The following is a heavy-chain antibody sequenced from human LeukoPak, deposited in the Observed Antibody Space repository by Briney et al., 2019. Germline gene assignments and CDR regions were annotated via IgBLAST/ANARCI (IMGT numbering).Heavy chain of an antibody. CDR3: ARGRTHNWFDP. CDR2: VSHSGST. CDR1: GESFSGFF. J-gene: IGHJ5*02. V-gene: IGHV4-34*01. Sequence: SETLFLTCAINGESFSGFFCTRIRQSPGKGLEWIGEVSHSGSTLYNPSLKSRVTLSVDTFKNHFSLNLSSVTAADTAVYYCARGRTHNWFDPWGQGTLVTVSS. D-gene: IGHD3/OR15-3a*01.